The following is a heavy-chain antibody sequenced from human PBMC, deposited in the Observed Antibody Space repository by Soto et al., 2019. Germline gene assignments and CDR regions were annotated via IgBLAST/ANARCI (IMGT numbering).Heavy chain of an antibody. V-gene: IGHV3-30*18. CDR1: GFTFSSYG. Sequence: PGGSLRLSCAASGFTFSSYGMHWVRQAPGKGLEWVAVISYDGSNKYYADSVKGRFTISRDSSKNTLYLQMNSLRAEDTAVYYCAKDKWIQLWLPLWDYWGQGT. CDR2: ISYDGSNK. J-gene: IGHJ4*02. CDR3: AKDKWIQLWLPLWDY. D-gene: IGHD5-18*01.